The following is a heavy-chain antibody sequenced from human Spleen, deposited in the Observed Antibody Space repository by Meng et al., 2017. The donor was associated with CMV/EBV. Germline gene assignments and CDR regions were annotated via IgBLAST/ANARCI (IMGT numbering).Heavy chain of an antibody. CDR3: ARDFASGWGVHNWFDP. V-gene: IGHV4-30-4*08. D-gene: IGHD3-9*01. CDR1: GSINSDDYY. CDR2: IYYSGST. J-gene: IGHJ5*02. Sequence: GSINSDDYYWTWVRQPPGKGLEWIGYIYYSGSTYYNPSLRSRVTISVDTSKNQFSLKLSSVTAADTAVYYCARDFASGWGVHNWFDPWGQGTLVTVSS.